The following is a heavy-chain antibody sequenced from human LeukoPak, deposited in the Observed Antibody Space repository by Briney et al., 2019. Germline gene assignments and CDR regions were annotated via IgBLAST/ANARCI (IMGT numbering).Heavy chain of an antibody. D-gene: IGHD3-22*01. CDR1: GXSLSGISFY. CDR3: ARYYDSSGYWSTPHFDY. CDR2: IQYSGST. J-gene: IGHJ4*02. V-gene: IGHV4-61*01. Sequence: SETLSLTCTVSGXSLSGISFYWSWIRQPPGKGLQYIGYIQYSGSTNYNPSLKSRVTISVDTSKNQFSLKLSSVTAADTAVYYCARYYDSSGYWSTPHFDYWGQGTLVTVSS.